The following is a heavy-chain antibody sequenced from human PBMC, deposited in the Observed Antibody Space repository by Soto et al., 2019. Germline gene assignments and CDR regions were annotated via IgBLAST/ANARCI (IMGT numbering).Heavy chain of an antibody. Sequence: SETLSLTCTVSGGSISSYYWSWIRQPPGKGLEWIGYIYYSGSTNYNPSLKSRVTISVDTSKNQFSLKLSSVTAADTVVYYCARDPGRAGAFDIWGQGTMVTVSS. V-gene: IGHV4-59*12. J-gene: IGHJ3*02. CDR2: IYYSGST. CDR3: ARDPGRAGAFDI. CDR1: GGSISSYY.